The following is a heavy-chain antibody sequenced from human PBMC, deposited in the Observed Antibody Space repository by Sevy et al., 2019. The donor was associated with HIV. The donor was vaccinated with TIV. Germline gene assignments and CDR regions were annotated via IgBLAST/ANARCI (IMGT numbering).Heavy chain of an antibody. V-gene: IGHV3-11*01. CDR1: GFTFSDYY. D-gene: IGHD2-21*02. CDR3: ARESGSDWYLDS. CDR2: ISSSGDAI. Sequence: GGSLRLSCAASGFTFSDYYMSWIRQAPGKGLQWISYISSSGDAIYYADSVKGRFTISRDNAKNSLYLQMNSLRAEDTAVYYCARESGSDWYLDSWGQGTLVTVSS. J-gene: IGHJ4*02.